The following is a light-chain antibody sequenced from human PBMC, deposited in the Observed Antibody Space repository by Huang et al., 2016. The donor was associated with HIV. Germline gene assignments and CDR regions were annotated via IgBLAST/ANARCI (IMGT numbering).Light chain of an antibody. CDR1: PSVLSSATNKNY. V-gene: IGKV4-1*01. J-gene: IGKJ1*01. Sequence: DIVMTQSPDSLAVSLGEAATLTCRSSPSVLSSATNKNYLAWFQQKSGQSPKLLLFWASTREAGVPDRFSASGSGTHFTLTINNVKTEDVAIYYCQQYYTSPQTFGPGTRLEI. CDR3: QQYYTSPQT. CDR2: WAS.